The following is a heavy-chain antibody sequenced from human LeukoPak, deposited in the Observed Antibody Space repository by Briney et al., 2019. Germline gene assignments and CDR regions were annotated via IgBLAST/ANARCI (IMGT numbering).Heavy chain of an antibody. CDR3: ARSMTTVVTPYFDY. J-gene: IGHJ4*02. CDR1: GGSISSSSYY. D-gene: IGHD4-23*01. V-gene: IGHV4-39*01. Sequence: SETLSLTCTVSGGSISSSSYYWSWIRQPPGKGLEWIGSIYYSGSTYYNPSLKSRVTISVDTSKNQFSLKLSSVTAADTAVYYCARSMTTVVTPYFDYWGQGTLVAVSS. CDR2: IYYSGST.